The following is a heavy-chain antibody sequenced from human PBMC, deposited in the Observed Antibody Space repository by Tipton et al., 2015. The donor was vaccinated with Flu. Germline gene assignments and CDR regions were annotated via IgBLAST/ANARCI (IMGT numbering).Heavy chain of an antibody. Sequence: SLRLSCAASGFTFSNYAMTWVRLSPGMGLEWVSTISTGGDFRWYADSVKGRFTISRDNSKNTLFLQMNSLRAEDTAVYYCARDPTNWGFSDSWGQGTLVNVSS. CDR2: ISTGGDFR. CDR1: GFTFSNYA. D-gene: IGHD7-27*01. J-gene: IGHJ4*02. V-gene: IGHV3-23*01. CDR3: ARDPTNWGFSDS.